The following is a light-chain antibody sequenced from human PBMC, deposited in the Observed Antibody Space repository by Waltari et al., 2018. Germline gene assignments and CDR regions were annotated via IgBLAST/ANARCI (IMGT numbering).Light chain of an antibody. Sequence: DTELTHSPGAMSMSPVGRATVSRSASQSVSKYLAWYLLKPGQAPMLLIYDASKRATGIPDRFSGSGSGTDFSLTISRLEPEDFAVYYCQNYVRLPVTFGQVTKVEIK. V-gene: IGKV3-20*01. CDR2: DAS. CDR3: QNYVRLPVT. CDR1: QSVSKY. J-gene: IGKJ1*01.